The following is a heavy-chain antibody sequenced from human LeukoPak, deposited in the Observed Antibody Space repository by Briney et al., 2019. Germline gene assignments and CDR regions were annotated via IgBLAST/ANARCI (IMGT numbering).Heavy chain of an antibody. V-gene: IGHV5-51*01. Sequence: GERLQSSCKGSGYSFTTYWIGWVRPVPGKGLEWMGIIYSSDSDTTYTPSFQSHVTPSPYTSLRTASPQWSALKPPDTRLYYTAKFKVGGGNWFVPWGQGTLVTVPS. CDR2: IYSSDSDT. CDR1: GYSFTTYW. D-gene: IGHD6-19*01. CDR3: AKFKVGGGNWFVP. J-gene: IGHJ5*02.